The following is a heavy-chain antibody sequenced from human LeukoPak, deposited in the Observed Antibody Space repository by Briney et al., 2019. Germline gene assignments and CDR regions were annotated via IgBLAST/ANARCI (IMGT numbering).Heavy chain of an antibody. Sequence: ASVKVSCKASGGTFSSYAISWVRQAPGQGLEWMGGIIPIFGTANYAQKFQGRVTITADESTSTAYMELSSLRSEDTAVCYCARDRLYGSGSYAYWGQGTLVTVSS. CDR2: IIPIFGTA. CDR3: ARDRLYGSGSYAY. J-gene: IGHJ4*02. D-gene: IGHD3-10*01. V-gene: IGHV1-69*01. CDR1: GGTFSSYA.